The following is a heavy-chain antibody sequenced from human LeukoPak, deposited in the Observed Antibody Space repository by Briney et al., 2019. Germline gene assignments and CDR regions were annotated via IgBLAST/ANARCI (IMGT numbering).Heavy chain of an antibody. J-gene: IGHJ3*02. V-gene: IGHV4-34*01. CDR3: ARHLTGERAFDI. Sequence: PSETLSLTCAVYGGSFNGYYWSWIRQPPGKGLGWIGEVNHSGRANCNPSLKSRATITADTSKNQFSLKVTSVTAADTATYYCARHLTGERAFDIWGQGTLVTVSS. CDR2: VNHSGRA. CDR1: GGSFNGYY. D-gene: IGHD7-27*01.